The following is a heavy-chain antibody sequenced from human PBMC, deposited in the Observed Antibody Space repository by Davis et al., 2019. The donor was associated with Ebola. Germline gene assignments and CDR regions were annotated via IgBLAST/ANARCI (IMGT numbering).Heavy chain of an antibody. CDR3: ARGLRGWGGNWFDP. V-gene: IGHV1-46*01. CDR1: GYTFTSYA. D-gene: IGHD6-19*01. J-gene: IGHJ5*02. CDR2: INPCGGST. Sequence: AASVKVSCKAPGYTFTSYAMHWVRQAPGQGLERMGIINPCGGSTSYAQKFQGRVTMTRNTSISTAYMVLSSLRSEDTAVYYCARGLRGWGGNWFDPWGQGTLVTVSS.